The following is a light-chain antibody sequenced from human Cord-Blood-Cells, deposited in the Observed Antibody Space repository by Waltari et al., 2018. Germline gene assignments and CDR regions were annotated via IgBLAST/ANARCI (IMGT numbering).Light chain of an antibody. Sequence: EIVMTQSPAIMSVSPGERATLSCRARQSVSSNLAWYQQKPGQAPRLLIYGASTRATGIPDKDSGSGSGTESNRTISSLQCEGCAVYYCQQYNNWSPLTFGGGTTVEIK. CDR1: QSVSSN. V-gene: IGKV3-15*01. CDR3: QQYNNWSPLT. CDR2: GAS. J-gene: IGKJ4*01.